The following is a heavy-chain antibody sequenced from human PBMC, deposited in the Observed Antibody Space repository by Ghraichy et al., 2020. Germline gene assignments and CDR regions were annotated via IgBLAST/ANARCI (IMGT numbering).Heavy chain of an antibody. CDR2: IRSKAYGGTT. J-gene: IGHJ6*03. Sequence: GGSLRLSCTASGFTFGDYAMSWFRQAPGKGLEWVGFIRSKAYGGTTEYAASVKGRFTISRDDSKSIAYLQMNSLKTEDTAVYYCTRDLVGYDSSGYWAAGDFYYYYMDVWGKGTTVTVSS. CDR1: GFTFGDYA. V-gene: IGHV3-49*03. D-gene: IGHD3-22*01. CDR3: TRDLVGYDSSGYWAAGDFYYYYMDV.